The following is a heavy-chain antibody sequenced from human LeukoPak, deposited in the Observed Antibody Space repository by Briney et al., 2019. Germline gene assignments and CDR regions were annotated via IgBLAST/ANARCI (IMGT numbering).Heavy chain of an antibody. J-gene: IGHJ4*02. CDR3: ARSKEGIVGATWIDY. Sequence: SETLSLTCAVYGGSFSGYYWSWIRQPPGKGLEWIGEINHSGSTNYNPSLKSRVTISVDTSKNQFSLKLSSVTAADTAVYYCARSKEGIVGATWIDYWGQGTLVIVSS. CDR1: GGSFSGYY. V-gene: IGHV4-34*01. D-gene: IGHD1-26*01. CDR2: INHSGST.